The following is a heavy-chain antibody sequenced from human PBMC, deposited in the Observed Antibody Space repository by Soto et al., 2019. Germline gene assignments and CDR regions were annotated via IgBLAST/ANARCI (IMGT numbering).Heavy chain of an antibody. CDR3: ARDLGSPYYDFWSGYHWFDP. J-gene: IGHJ5*02. CDR2: IYYSGST. Sequence: SSETLSLTCTVSGGSISSYYWSWIRQPQGKGLEWIGYIYYSGSTNYNPSPKSRVTISVDTSKNQFSLKLSSVTAADTAVYYCARDLGSPYYDFWSGYHWFDPWGQGTLVTVSS. V-gene: IGHV4-59*01. CDR1: GGSISSYY. D-gene: IGHD3-3*01.